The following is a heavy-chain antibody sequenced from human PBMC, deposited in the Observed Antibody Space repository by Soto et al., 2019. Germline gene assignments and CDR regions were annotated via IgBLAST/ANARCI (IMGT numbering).Heavy chain of an antibody. V-gene: IGHV3-23*01. CDR2: VSIGGST. Sequence: DVQLLESGGGLVQPEGSLRLSCAASGFTFSSYAMGCVRQGPGKGLEWVAVVSIGGSTHYADSVRGRFTISRDNSKNTLSLQMNSLTAEDTVVYFCAKRRGAGGHFDYWGQGALVTVPS. CDR1: GFTFSSYA. CDR3: AKRRGAGGHFDY. J-gene: IGHJ4*02. D-gene: IGHD2-15*01.